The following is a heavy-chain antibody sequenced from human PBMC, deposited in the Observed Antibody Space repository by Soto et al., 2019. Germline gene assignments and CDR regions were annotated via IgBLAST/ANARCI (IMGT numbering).Heavy chain of an antibody. Sequence: KTSETLSLTCTVSGGSISSSSYYWGWIRQPPGKGLEWIGSIYYSGSTYYNPSLKSRVTISVDTSKNQFSLKLSSVTAADTAVYYCARQADGSSSVYYYGMDVWGQGTTVTVSS. J-gene: IGHJ6*02. CDR3: ARQADGSSSVYYYGMDV. CDR1: GGSISSSSYY. D-gene: IGHD6-6*01. CDR2: IYYSGST. V-gene: IGHV4-39*01.